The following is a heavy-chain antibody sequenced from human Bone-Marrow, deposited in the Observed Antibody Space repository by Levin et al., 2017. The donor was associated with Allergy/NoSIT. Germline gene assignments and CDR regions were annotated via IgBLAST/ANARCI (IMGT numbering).Heavy chain of an antibody. CDR3: ARDPSPYCSSFSCYPPRFDP. CDR1: GFTFNNYA. V-gene: IGHV3-30-3*01. Sequence: GESLKISCAASGFTFNNYAMHWVRQAPGKGLEWVAFISYDGSNQYYADSVKGRFTISRDNSKNPLYLQMTRLRPEDTTVYYCARDPSPYCSSFSCYPPRFDPWGQGTLVTVSS. D-gene: IGHD2-2*01. J-gene: IGHJ5*02. CDR2: ISYDGSNQ.